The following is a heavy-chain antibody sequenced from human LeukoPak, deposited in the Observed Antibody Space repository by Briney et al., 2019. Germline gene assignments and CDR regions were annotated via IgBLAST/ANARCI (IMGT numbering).Heavy chain of an antibody. D-gene: IGHD5-18*01. V-gene: IGHV4-39*01. CDR3: ARHSGYSYGYGYYYYYMDV. CDR2: IYCSGST. Sequence: SETLSLTCTVSGGSISSSSYYWGWIRQPPGKGLEWIGSIYCSGSTYYNPSLKSRVTISVDPSKNQFSLKLSSVTAADTAVYYCARHSGYSYGYGYYYYYMDVWGKGTTVTVSS. CDR1: GGSISSSSYY. J-gene: IGHJ6*03.